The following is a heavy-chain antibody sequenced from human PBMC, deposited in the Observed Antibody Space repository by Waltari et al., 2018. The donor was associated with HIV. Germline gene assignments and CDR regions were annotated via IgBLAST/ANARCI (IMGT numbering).Heavy chain of an antibody. CDR3: VTYYYDSSGYYGAFDI. CDR1: GFTFSSYA. D-gene: IGHD3-22*01. Sequence: EVQLLESGGGLVQPGGSLRLSCAASGFTFSSYAMSWVRQAPGKGLEWVSAISGSGGSTYYADSVKGRFTISRDNSKNTLYLQMNSLRAEDTAVYYCVTYYYDSSGYYGAFDIWGQGTMVTVSS. V-gene: IGHV3-23*01. J-gene: IGHJ3*02. CDR2: ISGSGGST.